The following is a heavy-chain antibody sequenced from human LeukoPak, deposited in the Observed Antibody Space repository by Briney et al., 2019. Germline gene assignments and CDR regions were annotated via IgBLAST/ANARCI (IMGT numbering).Heavy chain of an antibody. J-gene: IGHJ5*02. CDR2: MSYLGST. CDR3: VRQGYCSGGSCYRWFDP. V-gene: IGHV4-39*01. Sequence: SETLSLTCTVSGDSISRSGYYWGWIRQSPGKGLEWIGSMSYLGSTYYNLCLKSRVTVSVDTSKNQFSLKLNSVTAADTAVYYCVRQGYCSGGSCYRWFDPWGQGTLVTVSS. D-gene: IGHD2-15*01. CDR1: GDSISRSGYY.